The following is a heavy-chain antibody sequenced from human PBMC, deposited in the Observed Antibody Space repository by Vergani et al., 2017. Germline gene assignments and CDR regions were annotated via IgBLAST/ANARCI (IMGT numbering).Heavy chain of an antibody. D-gene: IGHD2-2*02. CDR2: ICHTEDT. CDR1: GDSISSNNC. Sequence: QVKLQESGPGLVKPPGTLSLTCAVSGDSISSNNCWTWVRQPPGKGLEWIGEICHTEDTKYSPSLKSRVTVSVDESRNLFSLRLNSVTAADTAVYYCATIGYRRWGYYFDYWDQGILVTVSS. J-gene: IGHJ4*02. CDR3: ATIGYRRWGYYFDY. V-gene: IGHV4-4*03.